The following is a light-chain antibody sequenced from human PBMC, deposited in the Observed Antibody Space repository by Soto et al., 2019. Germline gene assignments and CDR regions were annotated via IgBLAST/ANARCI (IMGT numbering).Light chain of an antibody. J-gene: IGLJ1*01. CDR1: SSDVGSRYNY. CDR3: SSYTTIDTYV. Sequence: QSALTQPASMSGYPGQTITISCTGTSSDVGSRYNYISWYQQHPGKAPKLMIYDVNTRPSGISIRFSGSKSGNTASLTISGLQADDEADYYCSSYTTIDTYVFGLGTKLTVL. CDR2: DVN. V-gene: IGLV2-14*03.